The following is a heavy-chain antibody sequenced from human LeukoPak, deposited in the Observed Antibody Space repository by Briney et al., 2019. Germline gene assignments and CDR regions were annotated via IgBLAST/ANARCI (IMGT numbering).Heavy chain of an antibody. J-gene: IGHJ5*02. Sequence: GGSLRLSCAASGFPFSSYWMHWVRQAPGKGLVWVSRINSDGSSTNYADSVKGRFTISRDTAKNTLYLQMNSLRADDTAVYYCARGKYCSGGSCYEYWFDPWGQGTLVTVSS. V-gene: IGHV3-74*01. D-gene: IGHD2-15*01. CDR3: ARGKYCSGGSCYEYWFDP. CDR2: INSDGSST. CDR1: GFPFSSYW.